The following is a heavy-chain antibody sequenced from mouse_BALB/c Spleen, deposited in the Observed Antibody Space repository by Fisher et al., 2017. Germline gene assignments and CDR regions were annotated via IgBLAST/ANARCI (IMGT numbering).Heavy chain of an antibody. V-gene: IGHV1-80*01. Sequence: KFKGKATLTADKSSSTAYMQLSRLTSEDSAVYFCARGGTTVVADWYFDVWGAGTTVTVSS. CDR3: ARGGTTVVADWYFDV. J-gene: IGHJ1*01. D-gene: IGHD1-1*01.